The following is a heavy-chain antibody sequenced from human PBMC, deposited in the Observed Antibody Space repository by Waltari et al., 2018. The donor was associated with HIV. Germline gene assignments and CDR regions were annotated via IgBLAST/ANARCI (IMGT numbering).Heavy chain of an antibody. Sequence: QVQLVQSGAEVKKPGASVKVSCQASGYTFTGYYIPWVRQAPGQGLEWMGRINPNSGGPNYAQKFQGRVTMTRDTSISTAYMELNRLRSDDTAMYYCARDRIWFGELSNWFDPWGQGTLVTVSS. CDR3: ARDRIWFGELSNWFDP. CDR2: INPNSGGP. CDR1: GYTFTGYY. J-gene: IGHJ5*02. D-gene: IGHD3-10*01. V-gene: IGHV1-2*06.